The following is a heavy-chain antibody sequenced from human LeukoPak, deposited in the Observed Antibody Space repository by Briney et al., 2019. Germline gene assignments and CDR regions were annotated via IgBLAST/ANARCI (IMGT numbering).Heavy chain of an antibody. J-gene: IGHJ5*02. D-gene: IGHD6-19*01. CDR3: ARGGWLVFP. V-gene: IGHV4-34*01. Sequence: SETLSLTCAVYGGSFSGYYWSWIRQLPGKGLEWIGEINHSGSTNYNPSLKSRVTISVDTSKNQFSLKLSSVTAADTAVYYCARGGWLVFPWGQGTLVTVSS. CDR1: GGSFSGYY. CDR2: INHSGST.